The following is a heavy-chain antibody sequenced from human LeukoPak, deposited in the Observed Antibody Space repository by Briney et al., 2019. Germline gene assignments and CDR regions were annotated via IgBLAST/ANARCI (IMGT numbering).Heavy chain of an antibody. CDR2: VYYSGST. J-gene: IGHJ4*02. D-gene: IGHD5-12*01. CDR3: ARGNIVANY. Sequence: SETLSLTCTVSGGSISSYYWSWIRQPPGKGLEWIGYVYYSGSTNYNPSLKSRVTISVDTSKNQFSLKLSSVTAADTAVYYCARGNIVANYWGQGTLVTVSS. CDR1: GGSISSYY. V-gene: IGHV4-59*01.